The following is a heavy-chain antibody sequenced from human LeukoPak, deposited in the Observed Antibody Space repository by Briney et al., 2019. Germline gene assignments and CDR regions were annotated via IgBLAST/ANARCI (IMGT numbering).Heavy chain of an antibody. V-gene: IGHV4-30-2*01. Sequence: PSQTLSLTCTVSGGSISSGGYYWSWIRQPPGKGLEWIGYIYHSGSTYYNPSLKSRVTISVVRSKNQFSLKLSSVTAADTAVYYCARDFRVDIVATPFDYWGQGTLVTVSS. D-gene: IGHD5-12*01. CDR3: ARDFRVDIVATPFDY. CDR1: GGSISSGGYY. CDR2: IYHSGST. J-gene: IGHJ4*02.